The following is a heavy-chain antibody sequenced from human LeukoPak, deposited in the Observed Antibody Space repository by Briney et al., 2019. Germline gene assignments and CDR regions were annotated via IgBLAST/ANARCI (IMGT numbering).Heavy chain of an antibody. CDR2: ISGSGGST. V-gene: IGHV3-23*01. CDR3: AKFGNYYDSSGYLY. Sequence: GGSLRLSCAASGFTFSSYAMSWVRQAPGKGLEWVSAISGSGGSTYYADSVKGRFTISRDSSKNTLYLQMNSLRAEDTAVYYCAKFGNYYDSSGYLYWGQGTLVTVSS. CDR1: GFTFSSYA. J-gene: IGHJ4*02. D-gene: IGHD3-22*01.